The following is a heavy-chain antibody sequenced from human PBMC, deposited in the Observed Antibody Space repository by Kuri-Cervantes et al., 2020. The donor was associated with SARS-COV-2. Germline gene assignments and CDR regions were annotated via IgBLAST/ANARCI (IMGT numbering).Heavy chain of an antibody. CDR3: AKAPGTYSSGWYPSVFDY. D-gene: IGHD6-19*01. Sequence: GGSLRLSCAASGFTFRSYAMIWVRQTPGKGLEWVSAISASGGSTYYADSVKGRYIVSRDNSKNTLYLQMNSLRAEDTAVYYCAKAPGTYSSGWYPSVFDYWGQGTLVTVSS. J-gene: IGHJ4*02. CDR2: ISASGGST. CDR1: GFTFRSYA. V-gene: IGHV3-23*01.